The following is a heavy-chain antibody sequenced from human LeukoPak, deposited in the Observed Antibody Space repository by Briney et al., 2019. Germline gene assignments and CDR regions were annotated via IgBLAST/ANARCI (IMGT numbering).Heavy chain of an antibody. D-gene: IGHD6-6*01. J-gene: IGHJ4*02. CDR1: GYSISSGYY. V-gene: IGHV4-38-2*01. Sequence: SETLSLTCAVSGYSISSGYYWGWIRQPPGNGLEWIGSIYHSGTTYYNPSLKSRVTISIDTSKNRFSLKLNSVTAADTAVYYCAKPHISSSQFYDSWGQGALVTVSS. CDR2: IYHSGTT. CDR3: AKPHISSSQFYDS.